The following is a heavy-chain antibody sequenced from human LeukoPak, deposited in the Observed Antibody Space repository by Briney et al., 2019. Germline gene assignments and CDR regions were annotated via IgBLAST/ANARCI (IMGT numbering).Heavy chain of an antibody. CDR3: AKDKTRSGRSFFDY. J-gene: IGHJ4*02. CDR2: IYSDNT. V-gene: IGHV3-66*03. D-gene: IGHD2-15*01. CDR1: GFTVSSNS. Sequence: PGGSLRLSCTVSGFTVSSNSMSWVRQAPGKGLEWVSFIYSDNTHYSDSVKGRFTISRDNSKNTLFLQMNNLRAEDTAVYYCAKDKTRSGRSFFDYWGQGTLVTVSS.